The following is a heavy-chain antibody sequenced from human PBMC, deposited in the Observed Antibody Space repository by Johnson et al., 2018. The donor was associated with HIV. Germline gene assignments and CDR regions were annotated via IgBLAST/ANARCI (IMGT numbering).Heavy chain of an antibody. CDR2: ISYDGSNK. Sequence: QVQLVESGGGVVQPGRSLNLSCVASGFTFSNYAMHWVRQAPGKGLEWVAVISYDGSNKFYADSVKGRFTISRDNSRDTLYLQMNSLRAEDTAVYYCANGEKATIKAFYAFDIWGQGTMVTVSS. CDR1: GFTFSNYA. CDR3: ANGEKATIKAFYAFDI. D-gene: IGHD5-24*01. J-gene: IGHJ3*02. V-gene: IGHV3-30-3*01.